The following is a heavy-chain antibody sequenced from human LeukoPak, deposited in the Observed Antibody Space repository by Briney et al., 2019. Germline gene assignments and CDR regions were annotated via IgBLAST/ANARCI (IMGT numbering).Heavy chain of an antibody. CDR1: GGSFSGYY. CDR2: INHSGST. Sequence: SETLSLTCAVYGGSFSGYYWSWIRQPPGKGLEWIGEINHSGSTNYDPSLKSRVTISVDTSKNQFSLKLSSVTAADTAVYYCARRLVVPAARGYNWFDPWGQGTLVTVSS. CDR3: ARRLVVPAARGYNWFDP. V-gene: IGHV4-34*01. D-gene: IGHD2-2*01. J-gene: IGHJ5*02.